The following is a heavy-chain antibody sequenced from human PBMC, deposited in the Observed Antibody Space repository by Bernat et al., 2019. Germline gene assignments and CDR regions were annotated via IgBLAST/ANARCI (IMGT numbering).Heavy chain of an antibody. J-gene: IGHJ6*02. CDR1: GFTFSDYY. V-gene: IGHV3-30*03. CDR3: ASQGPYCSSTSCYIKIYYYYYGMDV. Sequence: QVQLVESGGGLVKPGGSLRLSCAASGFTFSDYYMSWIRQAPGKGLEWVAVISYDGSNKYYADSVKGRFTISRDNSKNTLYLQMNSLRAEDTAVYYCASQGPYCSSTSCYIKIYYYYYGMDVWGQGTTVTVSS. CDR2: ISYDGSNK. D-gene: IGHD2-2*02.